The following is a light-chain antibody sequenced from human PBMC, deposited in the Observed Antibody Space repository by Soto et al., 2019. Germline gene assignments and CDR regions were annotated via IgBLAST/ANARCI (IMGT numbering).Light chain of an antibody. J-gene: IGKJ4*01. CDR3: RQYYNNPALT. Sequence: DIVLTQSPDSLAVSLGERATINCKSSQSVLYSSNNKNSLAWYQQKPGQPPKLLIYWASTRESGVPDRFSGSGSGTDFTLTISSLQAEDVAVYYCRQYYNNPALTFGGGTKVDIK. CDR2: WAS. V-gene: IGKV4-1*01. CDR1: QSVLYSSNNKNS.